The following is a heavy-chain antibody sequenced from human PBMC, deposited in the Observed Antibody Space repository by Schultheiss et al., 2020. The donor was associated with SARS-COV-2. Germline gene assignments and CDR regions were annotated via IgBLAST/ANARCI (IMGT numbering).Heavy chain of an antibody. CDR1: RFTFSSYS. CDR2: IWYDGSNK. J-gene: IGHJ6*02. CDR3: ARASRAQQLVNYGMDV. D-gene: IGHD6-13*01. V-gene: IGHV3-33*08. Sequence: GGSLRLSCVVSGFAASRFTFSSYSMNWVRQAPGKGLEWVAVIWYDGSNKYYADSVKGRFTISRDNSKNTLYLQMNSLRAEDTAVYYCARASRAQQLVNYGMDVWGQGTTVTVSS.